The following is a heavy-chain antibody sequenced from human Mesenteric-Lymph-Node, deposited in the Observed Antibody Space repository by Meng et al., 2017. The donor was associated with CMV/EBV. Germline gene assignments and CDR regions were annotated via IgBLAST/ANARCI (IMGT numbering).Heavy chain of an antibody. V-gene: IGHV3-23*03. CDR2: IYSDDSLT. Sequence: SCKASGFSLSSYAMSWVRQAPGKGLEWVSIIYSDDSLTYYPDSVKGRFIISRDNSKNTLYLQMNSLRAEDTAVYFCAKDLRGYSNDYWGQGTLVTVSS. J-gene: IGHJ4*02. D-gene: IGHD4-11*01. CDR3: AKDLRGYSNDY. CDR1: GFSLSSYA.